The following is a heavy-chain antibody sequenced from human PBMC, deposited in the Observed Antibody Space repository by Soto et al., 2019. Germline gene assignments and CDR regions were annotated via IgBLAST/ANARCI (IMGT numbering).Heavy chain of an antibody. CDR2: IIPILGIA. CDR3: TSHTGGFDP. J-gene: IGHJ5*02. CDR1: GGTFSSYT. Sequence: QVQLVQSGAEVKKPGSSVKVSCKASGGTFSSYTISWVRQAPGQGLEWMGRIIPILGIANYAQKFQGRVTITADKSTSTAYMELSSLRSEDTAVHYCTSHTGGFDPWGQGTLVTVSS. V-gene: IGHV1-69*02.